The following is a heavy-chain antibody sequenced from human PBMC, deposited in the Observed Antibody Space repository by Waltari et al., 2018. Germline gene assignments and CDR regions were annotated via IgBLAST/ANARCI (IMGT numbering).Heavy chain of an antibody. CDR1: GYTFTGYY. V-gene: IGHV1-2*04. J-gene: IGHJ5*02. CDR2: INPNSGGT. Sequence: QVQLVQSGAEVKKPGASVKVSCKASGYTFTGYYMHWVRQAPGQGLEWMGWINPNSGGTNYAQKFQGWVTMTRDTSISTAYMELSRLRSDDTAVYYCARSGGRITMVRGRGNWFDPWGQGTLVTVSS. D-gene: IGHD3-10*01. CDR3: ARSGGRITMVRGRGNWFDP.